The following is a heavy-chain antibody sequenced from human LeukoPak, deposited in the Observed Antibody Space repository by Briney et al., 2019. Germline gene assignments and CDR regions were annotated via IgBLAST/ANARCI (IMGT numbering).Heavy chain of an antibody. CDR3: ARPSLNTGSYFDY. CDR2: IKQDGSEI. V-gene: IGHV3-7*01. D-gene: IGHD1-26*01. Sequence: GGSLRLSCGASGFTFSSYAMSWVRQAPGKGLEWVANIKQDGSEIYYVDSVRGRFTISRDNAKNSLYLQMNSLRAEDTAVYYCARPSLNTGSYFDYWGQGILVSVSS. CDR1: GFTFSSYA. J-gene: IGHJ4*02.